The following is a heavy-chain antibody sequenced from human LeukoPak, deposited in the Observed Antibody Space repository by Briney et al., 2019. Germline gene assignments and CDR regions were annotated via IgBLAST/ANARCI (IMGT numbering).Heavy chain of an antibody. V-gene: IGHV1-8*01. CDR2: MNPNSGNT. CDR3: ARGDDIVVVPAAIRGGDAFDI. D-gene: IGHD2-2*01. CDR1: GYTFTSYD. J-gene: IGHJ3*02. Sequence: ASVKVSCKASGYTFTSYDINWVRQATGQGLEWMGWMNPNSGNTGYAQKFQGRVTITRNTSISTAYMELSSLRSEDTAVYYCARGDDIVVVPAAIRGGDAFDIWGQGTMVTVSS.